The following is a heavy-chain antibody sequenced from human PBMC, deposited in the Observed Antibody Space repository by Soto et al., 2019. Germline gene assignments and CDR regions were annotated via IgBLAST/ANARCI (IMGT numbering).Heavy chain of an antibody. CDR2: INHSGST. D-gene: IGHD1-26*01. J-gene: IGHJ4*02. Sequence: PSETLSLTCAVYGGSFSGYYWSWIRQPPGKGLEWIGEINHSGSTNYNPPLKSRVTISVDTSKNQFSLKLSSVTAADTAVYYCARGLVGTSADYWGQGTLVTVSS. V-gene: IGHV4-34*01. CDR3: ARGLVGTSADY. CDR1: GGSFSGYY.